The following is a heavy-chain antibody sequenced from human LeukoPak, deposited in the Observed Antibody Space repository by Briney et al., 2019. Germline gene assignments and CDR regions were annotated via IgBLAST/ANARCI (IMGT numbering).Heavy chain of an antibody. CDR3: ARGGVSGWWKKNYYYGMDV. CDR1: GFTFSSLD. CDR2: IGTAGDT. Sequence: GSLRPSCAASGFTFSSLDMHWVRQATRKGLEWVSTIGTAGDTYYPGSVKGRFTISRENAKNSLYLQMNSLRAGDTAVYYCARGGVSGWWKKNYYYGMDVWGQGTTVTVSS. V-gene: IGHV3-13*01. J-gene: IGHJ6*02. D-gene: IGHD6-19*01.